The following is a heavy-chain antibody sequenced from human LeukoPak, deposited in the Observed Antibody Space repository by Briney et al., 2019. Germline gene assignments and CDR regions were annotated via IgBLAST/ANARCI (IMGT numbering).Heavy chain of an antibody. V-gene: IGHV1-2*06. CDR1: GYIFTGYY. Sequence: GASVKVSCKASGYIFTGYYMHWVRQAPGQGLEWMGRINPNSGGTNYAQKFQGRVTMTRDTSISTAYMELSRLRSDDTAVYYCARAAVELLWFGETLGYWGQGTLVTVSS. CDR3: ARAAVELLWFGETLGY. D-gene: IGHD3-10*01. J-gene: IGHJ4*02. CDR2: INPNSGGT.